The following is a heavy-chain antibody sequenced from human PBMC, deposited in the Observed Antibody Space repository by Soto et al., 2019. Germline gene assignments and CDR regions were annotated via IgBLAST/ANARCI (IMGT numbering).Heavy chain of an antibody. CDR3: ARGYCSSSSCYTGVSGSY. Sequence: EVQLVESGGGLVQPGGSLRLSCAASGFTLSSYWMHWVRQPPGKGLVWVSRINSDGSSANYADSVKGRFTISRDNAKNTLYLEMNSLRAEDTAVYYCARGYCSSSSCYTGVSGSYWGQGSLVTVSS. CDR2: INSDGSSA. J-gene: IGHJ4*02. D-gene: IGHD2-2*01. CDR1: GFTLSSYW. V-gene: IGHV3-74*01.